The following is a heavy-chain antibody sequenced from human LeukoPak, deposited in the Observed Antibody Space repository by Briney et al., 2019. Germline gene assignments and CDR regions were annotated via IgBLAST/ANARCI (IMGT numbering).Heavy chain of an antibody. Sequence: PGGSLRLSCAASGFTFSSYAMSWVRQAPGKGLEWVSGISGSGDNTYYADSVKGRFTISRDNSKNTVYLQLNSLRAGDTATYYCTKDRRGPAAGTWYFHSWGQGTLVTVSS. CDR1: GFTFSSYA. CDR2: ISGSGDNT. V-gene: IGHV3-23*01. J-gene: IGHJ4*02. D-gene: IGHD6-13*01. CDR3: TKDRRGPAAGTWYFHS.